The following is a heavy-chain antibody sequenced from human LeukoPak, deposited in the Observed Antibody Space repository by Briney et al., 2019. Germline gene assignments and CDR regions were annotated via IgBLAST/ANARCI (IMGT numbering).Heavy chain of an antibody. Sequence: SETLSLTCTVSGGSISSGSYYWSWIRQPAGKGLEWIGRIYTSGSTNYNPSLKSRVTISVDTSKNQFSLKLSSVTAADTAVYYCARDFRAGLNWFDPWGQGTLVTVSS. J-gene: IGHJ5*02. CDR1: GGSISSGSYY. CDR3: ARDFRAGLNWFDP. CDR2: IYTSGST. D-gene: IGHD5-24*01. V-gene: IGHV4-61*02.